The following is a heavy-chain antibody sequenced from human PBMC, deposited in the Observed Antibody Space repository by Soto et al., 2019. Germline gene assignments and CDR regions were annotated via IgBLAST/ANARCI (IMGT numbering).Heavy chain of an antibody. CDR3: ARDGGAEGSGSYYKGDAFDI. CDR2: IYYSGST. D-gene: IGHD3-10*01. Sequence: SETLSLTCTVSGGSISSGGYYWSWIRQHPGKGLEWIGYIYYSGSTYYNPSLKSRVTISVGTSKNQFSLKLSSVTAADTAVYYCARDGGAEGSGSYYKGDAFDIWGQGTMVTVSS. J-gene: IGHJ3*02. V-gene: IGHV4-31*03. CDR1: GGSISSGGYY.